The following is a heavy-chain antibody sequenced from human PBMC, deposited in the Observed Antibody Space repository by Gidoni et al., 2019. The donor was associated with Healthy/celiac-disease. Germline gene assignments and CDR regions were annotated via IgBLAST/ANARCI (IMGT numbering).Heavy chain of an antibody. J-gene: IGHJ4*02. V-gene: IGHV4-59*01. CDR2: IYYSGST. D-gene: IGHD2-15*01. Sequence: LSLTCTVSGGSISSYYWSWIRQPPGKGLEWIGYIYYSGSTNYNPSLKSRVTISVDTSKNQFSLKLSSVTAADTAVYYCASGVGAIDYWGQGTLVTVSS. CDR3: ASGVGAIDY. CDR1: GGSISSYY.